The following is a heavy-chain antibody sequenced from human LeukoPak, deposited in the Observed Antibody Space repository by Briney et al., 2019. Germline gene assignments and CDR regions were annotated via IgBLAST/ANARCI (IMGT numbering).Heavy chain of an antibody. D-gene: IGHD2-8*02. V-gene: IGHV3-21*01. CDR3: AGDPGHTFDY. Sequence: GGSLRLSCAASGFTFSSYSMNWVRQAPGKGLEWVSSISSSSSYIYYADSVKGRFTISRDNAKNSLYLQMNSLRAEDTAVYYCAGDPGHTFDYWGQGTLVTVSS. CDR1: GFTFSSYS. CDR2: ISSSSSYI. J-gene: IGHJ4*02.